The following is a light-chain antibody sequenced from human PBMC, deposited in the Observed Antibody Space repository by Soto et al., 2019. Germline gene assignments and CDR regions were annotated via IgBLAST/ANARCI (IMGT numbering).Light chain of an antibody. V-gene: IGKV3-15*01. J-gene: IGKJ1*01. CDR2: GAS. CDR3: PHYNNWPRT. CDR1: QSVSSN. Sequence: EIVMTQSPATLSVSPGERATLSCRASQSVSSNLAWYQQKPGQAPRLLIYGASTRATGIPARFSGSGSGTEVTLTISSLQSEDFAVYYCPHYNNWPRTFGQGTNVEIK.